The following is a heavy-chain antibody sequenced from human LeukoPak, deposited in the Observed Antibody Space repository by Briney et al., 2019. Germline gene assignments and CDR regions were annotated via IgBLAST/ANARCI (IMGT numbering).Heavy chain of an antibody. CDR1: GFTFSTYA. D-gene: IGHD2-2*01. CDR2: ITTNGGST. CDR3: ARGYVPLDY. Sequence: SGGSLRLSCAASGFTFSTYAMHWVRQAPGKRLEYVSAITTNGGSTYYANSVKGRFTISRDNSKNTLYLQMGSLRAEDMAVYYCARGYVPLDYWGQGTLVTVSS. V-gene: IGHV3-64*01. J-gene: IGHJ4*02.